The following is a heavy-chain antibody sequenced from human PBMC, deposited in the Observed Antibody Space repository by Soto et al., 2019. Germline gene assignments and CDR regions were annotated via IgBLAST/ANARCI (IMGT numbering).Heavy chain of an antibody. Sequence: QVQLAQSGAEVKKPGASVKVSCKASGYTFTTYDFNWVRQAPGQGLEWMGWISAYKGNTNYAQKFQGRVNMTTDTSTSTPYMELRNLRSDDTAVYYCAREFHAYNWKDRPLGYWGQGTLVTVSS. CDR3: AREFHAYNWKDRPLGY. J-gene: IGHJ4*02. V-gene: IGHV1-18*01. CDR2: ISAYKGNT. D-gene: IGHD1-1*01. CDR1: GYTFTTYD.